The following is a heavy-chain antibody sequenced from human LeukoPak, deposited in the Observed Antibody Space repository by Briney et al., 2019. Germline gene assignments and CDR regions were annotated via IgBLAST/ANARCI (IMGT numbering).Heavy chain of an antibody. V-gene: IGHV4-38-2*02. CDR2: IYNSGST. D-gene: IGHD5-18*01. Sequence: PSETLSLTCTVSGYSISSGYYWGWIRQAPGKGLEWIGSIYNSGSTYYNPSLKSRVTISVDTSKNQFSLKLSSVTAADTAVYYCARGGSYGPHYFDYWGQGTLVTVSS. J-gene: IGHJ4*02. CDR3: ARGGSYGPHYFDY. CDR1: GYSISSGYY.